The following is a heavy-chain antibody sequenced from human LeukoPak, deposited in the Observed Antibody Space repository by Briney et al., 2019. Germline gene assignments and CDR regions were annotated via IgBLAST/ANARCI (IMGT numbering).Heavy chain of an antibody. CDR3: AREHMVRGVQG. CDR2: IYYSGST. J-gene: IGHJ4*02. Sequence: SETLSLTCTVSGGSISSYYWSWIRQPPGKGLEWIGYIYYSGSTNYNPSLKSRVTISVDTSKNQFSLKLSSVTAADTAVYHCAREHMVRGVQGWGQGTLVTVSS. D-gene: IGHD3-10*01. CDR1: GGSISSYY. V-gene: IGHV4-59*01.